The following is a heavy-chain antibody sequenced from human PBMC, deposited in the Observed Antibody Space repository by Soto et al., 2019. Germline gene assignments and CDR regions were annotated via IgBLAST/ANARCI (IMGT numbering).Heavy chain of an antibody. J-gene: IGHJ5*02. CDR2: INTDGGTT. D-gene: IGHD1-26*01. CDR3: VRLVSGSYSWRAP. CDR1: GFIFSSYW. Sequence: EVQLEESGGDLVQPGGSLRLSCTASGFIFSSYWMHWVRQAPGKGLVWVSRINTDGGTTTYAESVKGRFTISRDNARKTLNRQINILSPETTALYYCVRLVSGSYSWRAPWGQGPLSPSPQ. V-gene: IGHV3-74*01.